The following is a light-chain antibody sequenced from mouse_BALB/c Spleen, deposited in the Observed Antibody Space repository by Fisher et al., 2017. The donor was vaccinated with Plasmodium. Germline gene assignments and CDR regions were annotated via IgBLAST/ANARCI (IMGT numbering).Light chain of an antibody. V-gene: IGKV5-45*01. CDR3: QHSDSWPLT. Sequence: DIVMTQYTATLSVTPGDRVSLSCRASQSISNYLHWYQQKSHESPRLLISYSSQSISGIPYRFSGSGSGTDFTLSINSVETEDFGMYFCQHSDSWPLTLGAGTKLELK. CDR1: QSISNY. J-gene: IGKJ5*01. CDR2: YSS.